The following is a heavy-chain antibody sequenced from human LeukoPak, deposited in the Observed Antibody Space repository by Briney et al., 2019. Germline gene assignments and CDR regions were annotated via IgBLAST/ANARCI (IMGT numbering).Heavy chain of an antibody. D-gene: IGHD3/OR15-3a*01. Sequence: PGRSLRLSCAASGFTFSSYGTHWVRQAPGKGLEWVAVIWYDGSNKYYADSVKGRFTISRDNSKNTLYLQMNSLRAENTAVYYCAKETDWGGIDYWGQGTLVTVSS. CDR1: GFTFSSYG. CDR2: IWYDGSNK. CDR3: AKETDWGGIDY. J-gene: IGHJ4*02. V-gene: IGHV3-33*06.